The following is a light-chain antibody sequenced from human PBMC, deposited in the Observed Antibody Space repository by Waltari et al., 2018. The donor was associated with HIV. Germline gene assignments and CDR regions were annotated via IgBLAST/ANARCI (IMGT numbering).Light chain of an antibody. J-gene: IGLJ2*01. V-gene: IGLV1-40*01. CDR2: GDT. CDR1: SSHIGAGSD. CDR3: QSYDSTLSGSVV. Sequence: QSVLTQPPSVSGAPRRRVTIPCTATSSHIGAGSDVPWYQHVPGRAPKLLIYGDTNRPSGVPDRFSGSKSGTSASLAITGLQAEDEATYYGQSYDSTLSGSVVFGGGTKLTVL.